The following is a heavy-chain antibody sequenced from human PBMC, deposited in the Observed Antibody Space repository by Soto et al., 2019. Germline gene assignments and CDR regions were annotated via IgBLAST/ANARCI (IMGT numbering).Heavy chain of an antibody. D-gene: IGHD3-22*01. V-gene: IGHV6-1*01. Sequence: SQTLSLTCVISGDSVSSNSAAWNWIRQSPSRGLEWLGRTYYRSKWYNDYAVSVKSRITINPDTSKNQFSLQLNSVTPEDTAVYYCARDHKRPPIIDDHYYYDSSGDAFDIWGQGTMVNVS. J-gene: IGHJ3*02. CDR1: GDSVSSNSAA. CDR3: ARDHKRPPIIDDHYYYDSSGDAFDI. CDR2: TYYRSKWYN.